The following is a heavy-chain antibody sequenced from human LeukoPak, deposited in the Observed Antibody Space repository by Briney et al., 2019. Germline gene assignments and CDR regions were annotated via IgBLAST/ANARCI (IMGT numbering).Heavy chain of an antibody. Sequence: GSLTLSCAPSGFTFSGYAMSWVRPAPGKGLEWVSTISNSGGSKDYADSVKGRFTISRDNSKNTLYLQMNSRRAEDTAVCYCAKERGELPRGGDYFDYWGQGTLVTVSS. V-gene: IGHV3-23*01. J-gene: IGHJ4*02. CDR2: ISNSGGSK. D-gene: IGHD1-26*01. CDR1: GFTFSGYA. CDR3: AKERGELPRGGDYFDY.